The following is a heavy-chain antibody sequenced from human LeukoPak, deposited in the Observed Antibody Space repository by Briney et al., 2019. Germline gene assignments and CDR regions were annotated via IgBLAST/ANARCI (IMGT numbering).Heavy chain of an antibody. CDR3: ANSGYCSGGSCHTRGYFDY. CDR2: ISSSSSYI. Sequence: GGSLRLSCAASGFTFSSYSMNWVRQAPGKGLEWVSSISSSSSYIYYADSVKGRFTISRDNSKNTLYLQMNSLRAEDTAVYYCANSGYCSGGSCHTRGYFDYWGQGTLVTVSS. V-gene: IGHV3-21*04. D-gene: IGHD2-15*01. J-gene: IGHJ4*02. CDR1: GFTFSSYS.